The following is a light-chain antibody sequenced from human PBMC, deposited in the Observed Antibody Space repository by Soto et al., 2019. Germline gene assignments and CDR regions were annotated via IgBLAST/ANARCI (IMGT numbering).Light chain of an antibody. J-gene: IGKJ1*01. CDR2: CAS. CDR3: QQRSNWPTGT. Sequence: EIVLTQSPATLSLSAGDRATLSCRASQSVSSYLAWYQQKPGQAPMILIYCASNRATAITARFSGSGSGRDFTLTISSREPEDVSVYYCQQRSNWPTGTFGQGTKVEIK. V-gene: IGKV3-11*02. CDR1: QSVSSY.